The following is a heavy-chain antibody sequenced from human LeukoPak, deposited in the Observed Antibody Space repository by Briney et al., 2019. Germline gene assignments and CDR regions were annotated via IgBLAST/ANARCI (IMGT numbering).Heavy chain of an antibody. J-gene: IGHJ4*02. CDR1: DYSITNGYY. V-gene: IGHV4-38-2*01. D-gene: IGHD6-19*01. Sequence: SETLSLTFAVSDYSITNGYYWGWIRQPPGKGLEWIATIYHSGSTYYNPSLKSRVTISVDTSRNQFSLKLSSVTAADTAVFYCARGPDSSGWYDYWGQGTLVTVSS. CDR3: ARGPDSSGWYDY. CDR2: IYHSGST.